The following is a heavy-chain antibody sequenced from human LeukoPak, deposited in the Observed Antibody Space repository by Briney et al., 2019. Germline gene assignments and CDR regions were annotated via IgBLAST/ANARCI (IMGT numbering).Heavy chain of an antibody. D-gene: IGHD4-17*01. CDR3: ARERGRATVTIWFDH. V-gene: IGHV4-4*07. CDR1: GGSISSYY. CDR2: IYTSGST. J-gene: IGHJ5*02. Sequence: PSETLSLTCTVSGGSISSYYWSWIRQPAGKGLEWIGRIYTSGSTNYNPSLKSRVTMSVDTSKNQFSLKLSSVTAADTAVYYCARERGRATVTIWFDHWGQGTLVTVSS.